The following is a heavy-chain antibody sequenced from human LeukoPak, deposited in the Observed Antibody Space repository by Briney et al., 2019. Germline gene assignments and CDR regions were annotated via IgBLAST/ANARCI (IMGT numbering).Heavy chain of an antibody. Sequence: GASVKVSCKASGYTFTGYYMHWVRQAPGQGLEWMGWINPNSGGTNYAQKFQGRVTMTRDTSISTAYMELSRLRSDDTAVYYRARSSSRYDVGYCSGGSCYRDWFDPWGQGTLVTVSS. V-gene: IGHV1-2*02. D-gene: IGHD2-15*01. CDR3: ARSSSRYDVGYCSGGSCYRDWFDP. J-gene: IGHJ5*02. CDR1: GYTFTGYY. CDR2: INPNSGGT.